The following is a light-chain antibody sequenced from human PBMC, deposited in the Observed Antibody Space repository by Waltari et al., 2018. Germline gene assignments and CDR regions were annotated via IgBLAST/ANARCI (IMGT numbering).Light chain of an antibody. J-gene: IGKJ1*01. Sequence: DIVMTQSPDSLAVSLGERATINCKSSQSLLHSPNNRNNLAWPQQKPGQHPKLLLYWASTRASGVPDRFSGSGVLTEFTLTITNLQPEDVAVYYCQQYYVFPRTFGPGTKVTIK. CDR2: WAS. CDR1: QSLLHSPNNRNN. V-gene: IGKV4-1*01. CDR3: QQYYVFPRT.